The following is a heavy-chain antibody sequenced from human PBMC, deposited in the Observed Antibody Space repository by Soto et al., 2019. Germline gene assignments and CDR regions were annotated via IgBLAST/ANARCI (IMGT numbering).Heavy chain of an antibody. J-gene: IGHJ4*02. CDR3: TKGGIPRRYNIPKVDFDY. V-gene: IGHV3-23*01. CDR1: GLTFSNYA. D-gene: IGHD1-1*01. CDR2: MSGSSSTT. Sequence: VRLLESGGGLVKPGGSLRLSCATSGLTFSNYAMSWVRQAPGGGLEWVSSMSGSSSTTYYADSVRGRFTISRDRSKNTLYLQMNNLRADDTAVYYCTKGGIPRRYNIPKVDFDYWGQGSLVTVSS.